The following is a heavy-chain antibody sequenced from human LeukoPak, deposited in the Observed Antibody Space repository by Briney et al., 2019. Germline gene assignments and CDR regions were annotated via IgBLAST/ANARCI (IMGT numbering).Heavy chain of an antibody. Sequence: GGSLRLSCAASGFTFSSYAMHWVRQAPGKGLEWVAVISYDGSNKYYADSVKGRFTISRDNSKNTLYLQMNSLRAEDTAVYYCNVRGYSLDYWGQGTLVTVSS. CDR1: GFTFSSYA. CDR3: NVRGYSLDY. V-gene: IGHV3-30-3*01. D-gene: IGHD3-3*01. J-gene: IGHJ4*02. CDR2: ISYDGSNK.